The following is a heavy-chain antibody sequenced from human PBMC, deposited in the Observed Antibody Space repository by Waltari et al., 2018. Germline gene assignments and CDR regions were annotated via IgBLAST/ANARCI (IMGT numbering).Heavy chain of an antibody. CDR1: GGSFSGYY. CDR2: INHSGST. D-gene: IGHD1-26*01. J-gene: IGHJ6*02. V-gene: IGHV4-34*01. CDR3: ARDRPHSGSYFDGMDV. Sequence: QVQLQQWGAGLLKPSETLSLTCAVYGGSFSGYYWSWIRQPPGKGLEWIGEINHSGSTNYNPSLKSRVTISVDTSKNQFSLKLSRLRSDDTAVYYCARDRPHSGSYFDGMDVWGQGTTVTVSS.